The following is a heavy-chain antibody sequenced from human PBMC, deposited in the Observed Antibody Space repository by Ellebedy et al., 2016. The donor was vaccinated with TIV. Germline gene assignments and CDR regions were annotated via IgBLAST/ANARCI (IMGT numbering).Heavy chain of an antibody. CDR3: AKGGGYYYYGMDV. J-gene: IGHJ6*02. D-gene: IGHD3-16*01. Sequence: GESLKISXAASGFTFDDYTMHWVRQAPGKGLEWVSLISWDGGSTYYADSVKGRFTISRDNSKNSLYLQMNSLRTEDTALYYCAKGGGYYYYGMDVWGQGTTVTVSS. V-gene: IGHV3-43*01. CDR1: GFTFDDYT. CDR2: ISWDGGST.